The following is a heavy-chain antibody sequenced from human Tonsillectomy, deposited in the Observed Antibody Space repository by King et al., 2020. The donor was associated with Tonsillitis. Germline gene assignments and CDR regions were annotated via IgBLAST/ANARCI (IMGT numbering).Heavy chain of an antibody. V-gene: IGHV5-51*01. CDR2: IYPGDSDT. CDR1: GYSFTSYW. CDR3: ARLTMVRGVIINFDY. J-gene: IGHJ4*02. D-gene: IGHD3-10*01. Sequence: VQLVESGAEVKKPGESLKISCKGSGYSFTSYWIGWVRQMPGKGLEWMGIIYPGDSDTRYSPSFQGQVTISADKSISTAYLQWSSLKASDTAMYYCARLTMVRGVIINFDYWGQGTPVTVSS.